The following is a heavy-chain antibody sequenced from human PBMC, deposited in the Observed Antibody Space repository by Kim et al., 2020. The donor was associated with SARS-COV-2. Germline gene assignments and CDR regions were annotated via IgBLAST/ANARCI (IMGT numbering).Heavy chain of an antibody. D-gene: IGHD6-19*01. V-gene: IGHV4-39*01. CDR3: ARHQRYSCGWYGAHYY. J-gene: IGHJ6*01. CDR1: GGSISSSSYY. CDR2: TYYSGNT. Sequence: SETLSLTCTVSGGSISSSSYYWGWIRQPPGKGLVWIGTTYYSGNTYYNPSLKSRVTISVDTTKNQFSLKLISVTAADTAVYYCARHQRYSCGWYGAHYY.